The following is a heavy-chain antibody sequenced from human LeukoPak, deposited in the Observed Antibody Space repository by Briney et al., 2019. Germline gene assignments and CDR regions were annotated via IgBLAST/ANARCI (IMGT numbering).Heavy chain of an antibody. J-gene: IGHJ4*02. CDR1: GFTFSSYA. D-gene: IGHD3-22*01. CDR3: AKGTLDSSGYYSTLDY. V-gene: IGHV3-23*01. CDR2: ISGSGGST. Sequence: GGSLRLPCAASGFTFSSYAMSWVRQAPGKGLEWVSAISGSGGSTYYADSVKGRFTISRDNSKNTLYLQMNSLRAEDTAVYYCAKGTLDSSGYYSTLDYWGQGTLVTVSS.